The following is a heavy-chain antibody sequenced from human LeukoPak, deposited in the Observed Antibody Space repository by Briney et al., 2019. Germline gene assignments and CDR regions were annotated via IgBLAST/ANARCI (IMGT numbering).Heavy chain of an antibody. CDR2: VHTSGST. V-gene: IGHV4-4*07. J-gene: IGHJ4*02. Sequence: SETLSLTCTVSRASISPYYWTWIRQPAGKGLEWIGHVHTSGSTNYNPSLKSRVTMSIDTSTNPFSLKLNSLTAADTAVYYCAKEGMIRGVIDYWGQGTLVTVSS. CDR1: RASISPYY. CDR3: AKEGMIRGVIDY. D-gene: IGHD3-10*01.